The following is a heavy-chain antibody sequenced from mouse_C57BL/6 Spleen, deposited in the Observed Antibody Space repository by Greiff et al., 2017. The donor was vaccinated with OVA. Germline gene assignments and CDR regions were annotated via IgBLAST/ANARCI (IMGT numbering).Heavy chain of an antibody. J-gene: IGHJ4*01. V-gene: IGHV5-4*01. CDR2: ISDGGSYT. Sequence: EVQLVESGGGLVKPGGSLKLSCAASGFTFSSYAMSWVRQTPEKRLEWVATISDGGSYTYYPDNVKGRFTISRDNAKNNLYLQMSHLKSEDTAMYYCARDQGSYGNYDYYAMDYWGQGTSVTVSS. CDR3: ARDQGSYGNYDYYAMDY. CDR1: GFTFSSYA. D-gene: IGHD2-1*01.